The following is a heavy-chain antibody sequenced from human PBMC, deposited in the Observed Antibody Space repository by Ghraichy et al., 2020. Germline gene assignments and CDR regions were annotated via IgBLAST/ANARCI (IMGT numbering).Heavy chain of an antibody. CDR2: IYTGGTT. CDR1: GFTVSSTY. Sequence: GESLNISCAASGFTVSSTYMNWVRQPPGKGLEWVSVIYTGGTTYYADSVKGRFTISRDNSKNTLYLQMHNLRGEDTAVYYCARGAASVTIAFDIWGQGTVVTVPS. V-gene: IGHV3-53*01. CDR3: ARGAASVTIAFDI. D-gene: IGHD6-13*01. J-gene: IGHJ3*02.